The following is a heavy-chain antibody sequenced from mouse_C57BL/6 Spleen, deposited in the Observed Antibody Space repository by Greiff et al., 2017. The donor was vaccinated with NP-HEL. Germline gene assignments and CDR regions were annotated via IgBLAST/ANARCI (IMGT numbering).Heavy chain of an antibody. CDR3: ARLRRTGYAMDY. Sequence: EVQLQQSGPELVKPGASVKIPCKASGYTFTDYNMDWVKQSHGKSLEWIGDINPNNGGTIYNQKFKGKATLTVDKSSSTAYMELRSLTSEDTAGYYCARLRRTGYAMDYWGQGTSVTVSS. CDR1: GYTFTDYN. D-gene: IGHD2-12*01. CDR2: INPNNGGT. V-gene: IGHV1-18*01. J-gene: IGHJ4*01.